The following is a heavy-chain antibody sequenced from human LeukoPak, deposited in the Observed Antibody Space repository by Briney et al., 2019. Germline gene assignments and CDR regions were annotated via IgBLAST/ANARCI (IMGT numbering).Heavy chain of an antibody. J-gene: IGHJ4*02. Sequence: PSETLSLTCAVYGGSFSGYYWSWIRQPPGKGLEWIGEINHSGSTNYNPSLKGRVTISVDTSKNQFSLKLSSVTAADTAVYYCARLPTSKWLRSHLYGDYTRDYWGQGTLVTVSS. V-gene: IGHV4-34*01. D-gene: IGHD4-17*01. CDR3: ARLPTSKWLRSHLYGDYTRDY. CDR1: GGSFSGYY. CDR2: INHSGST.